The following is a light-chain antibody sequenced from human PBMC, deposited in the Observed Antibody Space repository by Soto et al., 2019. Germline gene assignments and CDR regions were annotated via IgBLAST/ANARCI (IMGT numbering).Light chain of an antibody. J-gene: IGKJ5*01. CDR1: QSISSY. V-gene: IGKV1-39*01. CDR3: QQGYSTPYP. CDR2: AAS. Sequence: DIQMTQSPSSLSASVGERVTITCRASQSISSYLNWYQQKPGKAPKLLIYAASTLQSGVPSRFSGSGSGTDCTLTISSLQPEDFATYYCQQGYSTPYPFGQGTRLEIK.